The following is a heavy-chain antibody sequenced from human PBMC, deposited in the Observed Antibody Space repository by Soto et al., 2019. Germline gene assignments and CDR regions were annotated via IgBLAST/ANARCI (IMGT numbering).Heavy chain of an antibody. Sequence: VQLEESGGGVVQPGRSLRLSCAASGFAFGDYGMHWVRQAPGKGLEWVAIISSDGNNKYYADSVKGRFTISRDNSQNTLFLQMNSLRADDTALYYCAKNHLGKPFYYYYIMDAWGQGTTVTVSS. V-gene: IGHV3-30*18. CDR3: AKNHLGKPFYYYYIMDA. D-gene: IGHD6-13*01. CDR2: ISSDGNNK. CDR1: GFAFGDYG. J-gene: IGHJ6*02.